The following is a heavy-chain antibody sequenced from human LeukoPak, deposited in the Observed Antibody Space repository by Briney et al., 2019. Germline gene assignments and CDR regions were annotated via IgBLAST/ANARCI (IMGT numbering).Heavy chain of an antibody. D-gene: IGHD6-6*01. CDR1: ALTFSGYT. J-gene: IGHJ4*02. CDR3: VRSLPLFSSSSGDDY. CDR2: ISSTSKTI. Sequence: PGGSLRLSCASSALTFSGYTMHWVRQAPGRGLEWVSSISSTSKTIYYADSVKGRFTISRDNAKNSLYLQMNNLRAEDTAVYYCVRSLPLFSSSSGDDYWGQGTLVTVSS. V-gene: IGHV3-21*01.